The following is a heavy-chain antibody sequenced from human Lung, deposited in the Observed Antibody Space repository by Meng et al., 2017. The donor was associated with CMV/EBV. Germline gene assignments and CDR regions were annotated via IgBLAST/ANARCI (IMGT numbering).Heavy chain of an antibody. D-gene: IGHD2-2*01. Sequence: SCAAFGITFDDFAIHWVRQASGKGLECVSGISWNSGSIGYADSVKGRFTISRDNAKNSLYLQMNSLRAEDTALYYCAKDIHYGIVVVPAANNYYYGLDVWGQGTKVTVS. J-gene: IGHJ6*02. V-gene: IGHV3-9*01. CDR3: AKDIHYGIVVVPAANNYYYGLDV. CDR2: ISWNSGSI. CDR1: GITFDDFA.